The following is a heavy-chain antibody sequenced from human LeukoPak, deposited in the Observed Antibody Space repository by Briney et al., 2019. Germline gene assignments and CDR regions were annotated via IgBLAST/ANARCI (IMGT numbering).Heavy chain of an antibody. V-gene: IGHV3-48*03. CDR3: ARGGSSGYHYNAFDI. CDR1: GFTFSGHE. J-gene: IGHJ3*02. CDR2: ISISGTTM. Sequence: GGSLRLSCAASGFTFSGHEMNWVRQAPGKGLEWVSYISISGTTMFYADSAKGRFTISRDNSRTSLYLQMSSLRAEDTAVYYCARGGSSGYHYNAFDIWGLGTMVTVSS. D-gene: IGHD3-22*01.